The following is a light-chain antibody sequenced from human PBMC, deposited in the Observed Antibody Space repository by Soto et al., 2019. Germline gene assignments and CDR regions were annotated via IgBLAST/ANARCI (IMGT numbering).Light chain of an antibody. V-gene: IGKV1-5*01. Sequence: DIQMTQSPSTLSAFVGDRVTITCRASQSISYWLAWYQQKPGTAPKFLIYDASTLESGVPSRFSGSESGTEFTLTISSLQPDDFATYYCQQYDSDPYTFGQGTKVEIK. CDR2: DAS. J-gene: IGKJ2*01. CDR3: QQYDSDPYT. CDR1: QSISYW.